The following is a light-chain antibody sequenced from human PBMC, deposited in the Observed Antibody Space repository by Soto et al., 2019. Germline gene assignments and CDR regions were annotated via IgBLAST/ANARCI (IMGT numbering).Light chain of an antibody. CDR2: GAS. CDR1: QSVSSN. CDR3: QQYNKWPRT. V-gene: IGKV3-15*01. Sequence: EIVMTQSPATLSVSPGERATLSCRASQSVSSNLAWYQQKPGQAPRLLIYGASTRATGIPARFSGSGSGTEFTLTISSLQAEDFAVYSCQQYNKWPRTFGQGTKVEI. J-gene: IGKJ1*01.